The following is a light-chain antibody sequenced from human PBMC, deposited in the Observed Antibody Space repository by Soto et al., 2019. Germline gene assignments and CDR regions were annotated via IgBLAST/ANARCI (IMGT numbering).Light chain of an antibody. CDR1: NSDVGGYNY. V-gene: IGLV2-14*01. CDR2: DVS. Sequence: QSALTQPASVSGSPGQSITISCTGTNSDVGGYNYVSWYQQHPAKAPKLMIYDVSNRPSGVSNRFSGSKSGNTASLTISGLQAEDEADYYCYSYTSSSTYVFGPGTKLTVL. J-gene: IGLJ1*01. CDR3: YSYTSSSTYV.